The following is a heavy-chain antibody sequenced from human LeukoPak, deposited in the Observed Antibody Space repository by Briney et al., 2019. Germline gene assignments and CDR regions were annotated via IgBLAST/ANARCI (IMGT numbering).Heavy chain of an antibody. V-gene: IGHV4-34*11. Sequence: SETLSLTCAVYGGSFSGYYWSWIRQPPGRRLEWIGCVYNSGSTNDNPSLKSRVTISVDTSKNQFSLNLESVTDADAAVYYCARDRETIDYWGQGAQVTVSS. J-gene: IGHJ4*02. CDR2: VYNSGST. CDR1: GGSFSGYY. CDR3: ARDRETIDY. D-gene: IGHD1-1*01.